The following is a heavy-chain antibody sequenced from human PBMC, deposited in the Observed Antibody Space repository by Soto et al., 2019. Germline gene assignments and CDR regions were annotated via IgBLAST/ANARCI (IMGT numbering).Heavy chain of an antibody. CDR2: INHSGST. J-gene: IGHJ6*02. D-gene: IGHD6-13*01. Sequence: SETLSLTCAVYGGSFSGYYWSWIRQPPGKGLEWIGEINHSGSTNYNPSLKSRVTISVDTSKNQFSLKLSSVTAADTAVYYCARGERGSIAAAGRGSWHHHYGMDVWGQGTTVTGSS. CDR1: GGSFSGYY. CDR3: ARGERGSIAAAGRGSWHHHYGMDV. V-gene: IGHV4-34*01.